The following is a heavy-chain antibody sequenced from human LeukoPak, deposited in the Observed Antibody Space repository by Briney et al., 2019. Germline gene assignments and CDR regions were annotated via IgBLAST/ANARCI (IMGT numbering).Heavy chain of an antibody. CDR3: AKRGDWSCPRDAFDY. V-gene: IGHV4-4*07. CDR2: IYTSGST. Sequence: SETLSLTCTVSGGSISRYYWSWIRQPAGKGLEWIGRIYTSGSTNHNPSLKSRVTMSVDTSKNQFSLKLSSVTAADTAGYDRAKRGDWSCPRDAFDYWGQGTMVTVSS. J-gene: IGHJ4*02. CDR1: GGSISRYY. D-gene: IGHD3-10*01.